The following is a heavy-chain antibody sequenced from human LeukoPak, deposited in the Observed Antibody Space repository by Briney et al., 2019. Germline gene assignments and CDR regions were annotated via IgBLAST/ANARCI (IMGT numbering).Heavy chain of an antibody. CDR3: ASVIAAAGALDY. V-gene: IGHV4-59*01. J-gene: IGHJ4*02. Sequence: PSETLSLTCTVSGGSINSYCWSWIRQPPGKGLDWIGYIYYSGSTNYNPSLKSRVTISVDTSKNQFSLKLSSVTAADTAVYYCASVIAAAGALDYWGQGTLVTVSS. CDR2: IYYSGST. D-gene: IGHD6-13*01. CDR1: GGSINSYC.